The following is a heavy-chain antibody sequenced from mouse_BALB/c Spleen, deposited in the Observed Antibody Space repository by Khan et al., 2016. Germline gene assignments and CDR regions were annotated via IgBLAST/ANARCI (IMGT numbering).Heavy chain of an antibody. V-gene: IGHV4-1*02. D-gene: IGHD4-1*01. CDR1: GFDFSRYW. CDR2: INPDSSTI. Sequence: EVKLEVSGGGLVQPGGSLKLSCTTSGFDFSRYWMSWVRQAPGRGLEWIGEINPDSSTINYTPSLKDKFIISRDNAKNTLYLQMSKVRSEDTALYYCPRNWDVGFDYWGQGTTLTVSS. CDR3: PRNWDVGFDY. J-gene: IGHJ2*01.